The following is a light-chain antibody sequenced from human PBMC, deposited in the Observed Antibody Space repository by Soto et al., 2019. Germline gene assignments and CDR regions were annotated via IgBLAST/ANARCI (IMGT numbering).Light chain of an antibody. CDR3: QHYDNLPPVT. CDR1: QDISNY. J-gene: IGKJ3*01. Sequence: DIQMTQSPSSLSASVGDRVTITCQASQDISNYLNWYQQKPGKAPKLLIYDASNLETGVPSRFSGSGSGTDFTFTISSLQPEDIAIYYCQHYDNLPPVTFGPGTKVDIK. CDR2: DAS. V-gene: IGKV1-33*01.